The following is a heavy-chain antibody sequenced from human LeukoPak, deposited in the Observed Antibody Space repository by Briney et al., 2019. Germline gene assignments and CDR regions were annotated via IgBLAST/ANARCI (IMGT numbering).Heavy chain of an antibody. V-gene: IGHV5-51*01. J-gene: IGHJ4*02. CDR3: ARRRSRSSGFDY. CDR1: GYSFTAYW. Sequence: GESLKISCKGSGYSFTAYWIAWVRQMPGKGLEWTGIILPSDSNTRYSPSFQGQVTISADKSINTAYLQWSSLKASDTAMYYCARRRSRSSGFDYWGQGTLVTVSS. D-gene: IGHD6-19*01. CDR2: ILPSDSNT.